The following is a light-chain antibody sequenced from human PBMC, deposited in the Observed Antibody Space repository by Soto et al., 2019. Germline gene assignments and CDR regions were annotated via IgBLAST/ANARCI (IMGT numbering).Light chain of an antibody. J-gene: IGLJ3*02. Sequence: QSVLTKAPSASGTPGQRVTISCSGSSSNIGRNTVYWYQQLPGTAPKLLIYNHIKRPSGVPDRFSASTSGTSASLAISGLQSEDEADYYCASWDDSLHGPVFGGGTKLTVL. CDR2: NHI. CDR1: SSNIGRNT. V-gene: IGLV1-44*01. CDR3: ASWDDSLHGPV.